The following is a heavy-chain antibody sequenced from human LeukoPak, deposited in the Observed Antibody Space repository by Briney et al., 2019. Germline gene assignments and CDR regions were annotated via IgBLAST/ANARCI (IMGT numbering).Heavy chain of an antibody. CDR3: ARRILRYFDWLPSAPSFDP. CDR1: GGSISSYY. D-gene: IGHD3-9*01. J-gene: IGHJ5*02. Sequence: SETLSLTCTVSGGSISSYYWSWIRQPPGKGLEWIGEINHSGSTNYNPSLKSRVTISVDTSKNQFSLKLSSVTAADTAVYYCARRILRYFDWLPSAPSFDPWGQGTLVTVSS. V-gene: IGHV4-34*01. CDR2: INHSGST.